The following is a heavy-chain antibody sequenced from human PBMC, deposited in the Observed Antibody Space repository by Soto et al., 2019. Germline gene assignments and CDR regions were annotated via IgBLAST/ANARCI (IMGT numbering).Heavy chain of an antibody. CDR1: GFSVSSNSAG. J-gene: IGHJ4*01. V-gene: IGHV6-1*01. CDR3: ARGEQYSGRIFDY. Sequence: SHTLSLTCVITGFSVSSNSAGWSGVRQSPSRGLEWLGRTYYRSKWYYEYAVSVRGRITINPDTSKNQYSLQLNSVTPEDTAVYFCARGEQYSGRIFDYWGQGTLVTVSS. CDR2: TYYRSKWYY. D-gene: IGHD1-26*01.